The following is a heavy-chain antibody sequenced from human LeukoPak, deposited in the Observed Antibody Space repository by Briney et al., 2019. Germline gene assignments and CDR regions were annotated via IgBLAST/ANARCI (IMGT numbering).Heavy chain of an antibody. J-gene: IGHJ3*02. CDR1: GGTFNSET. D-gene: IGHD4-17*01. CDR3: AREAAAEDYGDYGPIDI. V-gene: IGHV1-69*06. Sequence: SVKVSCKASGGTFNSETISWVRQAPGQGLEWMGGIIPNFGTRNYAEKFQGRVTITADKSTNTAYMELSSLRSEDTAVYYCAREAAAEDYGDYGPIDIWGQGTMVTVSS. CDR2: IIPNFGTR.